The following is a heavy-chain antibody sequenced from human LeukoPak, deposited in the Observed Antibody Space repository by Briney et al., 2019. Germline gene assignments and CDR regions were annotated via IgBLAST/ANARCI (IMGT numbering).Heavy chain of an antibody. Sequence: SETLSLTCAVSNYSISSGYYWGWIRQAPGKGLEWVGSIYHRGNTYYNPSLKSRVTISVDTSKNQFSLKLSSVTAADTAVYYCARIRMITFGGVIVRTYYFEHWGQGTLVIVSS. CDR2: IYHRGNT. D-gene: IGHD3-16*02. J-gene: IGHJ4*02. V-gene: IGHV4-38-2*01. CDR1: NYSISSGYY. CDR3: ARIRMITFGGVIVRTYYFEH.